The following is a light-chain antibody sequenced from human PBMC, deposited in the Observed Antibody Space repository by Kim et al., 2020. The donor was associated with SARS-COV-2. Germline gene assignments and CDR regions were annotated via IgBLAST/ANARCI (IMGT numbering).Light chain of an antibody. CDR3: CSYAGSYVV. Sequence: PGQSVTISCTGTSSDVGRYNYVSWYQQHPGKAPKLLIYDVSKRPSGVPDRFSGSKSGNTASLTVSGLQAEDEADYYCCSYAGSYVVFGGGTQLTVL. V-gene: IGLV2-11*01. J-gene: IGLJ2*01. CDR2: DVS. CDR1: SSDVGRYNY.